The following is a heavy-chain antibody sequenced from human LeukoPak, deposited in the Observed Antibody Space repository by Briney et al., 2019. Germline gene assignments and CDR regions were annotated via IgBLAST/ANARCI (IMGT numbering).Heavy chain of an antibody. J-gene: IGHJ1*01. V-gene: IGHV3-30*03. Sequence: GGSLRLSCAASGFTFSGYGMHWVRQAPGKGLEWVAVISYDGSNKYYADSVKGRFTISRDNSKNTLYLQMNSLRAEDTAVYYCAVPYCGGDCYQEYFQHWGQGTLVTVSS. D-gene: IGHD2-21*02. CDR2: ISYDGSNK. CDR3: AVPYCGGDCYQEYFQH. CDR1: GFTFSGYG.